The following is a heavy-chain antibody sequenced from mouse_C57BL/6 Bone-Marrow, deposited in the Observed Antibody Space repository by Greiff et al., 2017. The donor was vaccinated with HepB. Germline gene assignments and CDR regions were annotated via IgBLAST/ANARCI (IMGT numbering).Heavy chain of an antibody. Sequence: VQLKESGEGLVKPGGSLKLSCAASGFTFSSYAMSWVRQTPEKRLEWVAYISSGGDYIYYADTVKGRFTISRDNARNTLYLHMSSLKSEDTAMYYCTRESYYYGSSDFDVWGTGTTVTVSS. CDR1: GFTFSSYA. CDR2: ISSGGDYI. V-gene: IGHV5-9-1*02. J-gene: IGHJ1*03. D-gene: IGHD1-1*01. CDR3: TRESYYYGSSDFDV.